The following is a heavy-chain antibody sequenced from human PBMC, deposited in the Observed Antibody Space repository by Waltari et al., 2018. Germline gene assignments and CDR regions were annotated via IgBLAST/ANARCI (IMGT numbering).Heavy chain of an antibody. D-gene: IGHD4-17*01. CDR2: ISGWGGRT. J-gene: IGHJ3*02. Sequence: EVQLVESGGGLVQPGGSLRLSCAASGFTFSSYAMSWVRQAPGKGLEWVSAISGWGGRTYYADSLKGRFTISRDNSKNTLYLQMNSLRAEDTAVYYCAKVYGDYDDAFDIWGQGTMVTVSS. V-gene: IGHV3-23*04. CDR1: GFTFSSYA. CDR3: AKVYGDYDDAFDI.